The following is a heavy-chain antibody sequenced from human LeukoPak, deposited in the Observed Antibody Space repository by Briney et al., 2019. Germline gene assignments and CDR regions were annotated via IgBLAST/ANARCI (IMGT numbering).Heavy chain of an antibody. D-gene: IGHD5-18*01. CDR3: ARDAQHSYGRYFAY. V-gene: IGHV4-59*01. Sequence: KPSETLSPICTVSGGSISTYYWNWIRKTPGKGLEWIGFMQYTGNSNYNPSLKSRVTMFVDTPRNQLSLILSSVTVADTAVYYCARDAQHSYGRYFAYWGQGILVTVSS. CDR2: MQYTGNS. J-gene: IGHJ4*02. CDR1: GGSISTYY.